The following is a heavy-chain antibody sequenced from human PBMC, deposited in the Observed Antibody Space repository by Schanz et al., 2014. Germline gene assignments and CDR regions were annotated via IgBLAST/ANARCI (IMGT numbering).Heavy chain of an antibody. Sequence: QVQLQQWGAGLLKPSETLSLTCAVSGGSFSGYYWSWIRQPPDTGLEWIGEINQSGDTNYNPSLKSRVTISVDTSNNQFSLKVTSVTAADTALYFCARGYDFWSGLRGGDYWGQGTLVTVSS. CDR2: INQSGDT. D-gene: IGHD3-3*01. V-gene: IGHV4-34*01. CDR3: ARGYDFWSGLRGGDY. CDR1: GGSFSGYY. J-gene: IGHJ4*02.